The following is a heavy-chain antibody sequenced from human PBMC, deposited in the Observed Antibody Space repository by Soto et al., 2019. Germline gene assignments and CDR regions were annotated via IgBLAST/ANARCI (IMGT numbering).Heavy chain of an antibody. CDR2: ISSSSSTI. CDR3: ASHPDSSGYYGAFDI. J-gene: IGHJ3*02. V-gene: IGHV3-48*02. D-gene: IGHD3-22*01. Sequence: PGGSLRLSCAAFGFTFSSYAMSWVRQAPGKGLEWVSYISSSSSTIYYADSVKGRFTISRDNSKNSLYLQMNSLRDEDTAVYYCASHPDSSGYYGAFDIWGQGTMVTVSS. CDR1: GFTFSSYA.